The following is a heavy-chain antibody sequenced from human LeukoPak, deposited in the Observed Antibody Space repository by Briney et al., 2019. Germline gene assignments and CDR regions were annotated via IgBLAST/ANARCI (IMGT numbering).Heavy chain of an antibody. J-gene: IGHJ4*02. CDR3: ARDRIVGATSVHCGFDY. V-gene: IGHV4-4*07. CDR2: IYTSGST. CDR1: GGSISSYY. D-gene: IGHD1-26*01. Sequence: SETLSLTCTVSGGSISSYYWSWIRQPAGKGLEWIGRIYTSGSTNYNPSLKSRVTMSVDTSKNQFSLKLSSVTAADTAVYYCARDRIVGATSVHCGFDYWGQGTLVTVSS.